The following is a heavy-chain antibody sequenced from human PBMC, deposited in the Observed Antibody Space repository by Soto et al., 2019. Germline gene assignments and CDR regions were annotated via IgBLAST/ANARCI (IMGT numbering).Heavy chain of an antibody. Sequence: GGSLRLSCAASGFTLSGSAMHWVRQAPGKGLEWVGRIRSKANSYATAYAASVKGRFTISRDDSKNTAYLQMNSLKTEDTAVHYCTRQRHYDFWSGYYAPTNGMDVWGQGTTVTVSS. CDR1: GFTLSGSA. CDR3: TRQRHYDFWSGYYAPTNGMDV. V-gene: IGHV3-73*01. D-gene: IGHD3-3*01. J-gene: IGHJ6*02. CDR2: IRSKANSYAT.